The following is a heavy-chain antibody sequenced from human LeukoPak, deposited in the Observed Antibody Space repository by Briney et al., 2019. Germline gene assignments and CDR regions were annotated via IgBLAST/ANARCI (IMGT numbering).Heavy chain of an antibody. CDR1: GFSFSSYS. J-gene: IGHJ6*03. Sequence: GRSLRLSCAASGFSFSSYSMNWVRRAPGKGLEWVSSISSSRSYIYYADSVKGRFTISRDNAKNTLYLQMNSLRAEDTAVYYCARGVRYCSGGSCYSNTLTYMDVWGKGTTVTVSS. CDR2: ISSSRSYI. D-gene: IGHD2-15*01. V-gene: IGHV3-21*06. CDR3: ARGVRYCSGGSCYSNTLTYMDV.